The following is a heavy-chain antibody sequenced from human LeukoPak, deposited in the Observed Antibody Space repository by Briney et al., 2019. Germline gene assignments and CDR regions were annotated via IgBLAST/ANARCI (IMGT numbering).Heavy chain of an antibody. CDR2: IYYSGGT. V-gene: IGHV4-59*08. J-gene: IGHJ6*02. CDR3: ARHGAGTTGRLYYYNGMDV. D-gene: IGHD4-11*01. CDR1: GDSISSYY. Sequence: TSETLSLTCTVSGDSISSYYWRWIRQSPGKGVEWIGHIYYSGGTRYNASLKSRLTISVDTSNKQFSPQLTSVTAADTAVYYYARHGAGTTGRLYYYNGMDVWGQGTTVTVSS.